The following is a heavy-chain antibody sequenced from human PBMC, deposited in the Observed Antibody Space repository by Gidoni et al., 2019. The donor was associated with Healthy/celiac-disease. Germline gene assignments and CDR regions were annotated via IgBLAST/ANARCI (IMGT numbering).Heavy chain of an antibody. CDR1: GGSFSGYY. D-gene: IGHD6-6*01. CDR3: ARGVTRSSIAARRPYYYYMDV. V-gene: IGHV4-34*01. CDR2: INHSGST. Sequence: QVQLQQWGAGLLKPSETLSLTCAVYGGSFSGYYWSWIRQPPGKGLEWIGEINHSGSTNYNPSLKSRVTISVDTSKNQFSLKLSSVTAADTAVYYCARGVTRSSIAARRPYYYYMDVWGKGTTVTVSS. J-gene: IGHJ6*03.